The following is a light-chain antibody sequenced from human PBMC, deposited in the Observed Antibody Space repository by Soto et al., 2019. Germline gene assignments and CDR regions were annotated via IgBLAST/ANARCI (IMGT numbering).Light chain of an antibody. CDR3: CSYAGSYTLYV. J-gene: IGLJ1*01. CDR2: DVN. Sequence: QSALTQPRSVSGSPGQSVTISCTGTSSDVGGYTFVSWYQQHPAKAPKLMIYDVNRRPSGVPDRFSVSKSGNTASLTISGLQAEDEADYYCCSYAGSYTLYVFGTGTKVTVL. CDR1: SSDVGGYTF. V-gene: IGLV2-11*01.